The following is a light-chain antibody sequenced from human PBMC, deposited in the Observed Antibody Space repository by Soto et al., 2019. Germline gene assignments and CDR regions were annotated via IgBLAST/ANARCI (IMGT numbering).Light chain of an antibody. J-gene: IGKJ3*01. Sequence: EIVWTRSPATLSCSPGERATLTCRASQILRSYSAGYQQKSGQTPRLLSYDASNRATGIPAGFSGSGSGTEFTLPISSLEPVDFAVYSCQHRSNWLGTFGPGTKVDIK. CDR1: QILRSY. V-gene: IGKV3-11*01. CDR3: QHRSNWLGT. CDR2: DAS.